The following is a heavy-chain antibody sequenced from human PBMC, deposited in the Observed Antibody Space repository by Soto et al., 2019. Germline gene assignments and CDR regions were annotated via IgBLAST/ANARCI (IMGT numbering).Heavy chain of an antibody. CDR3: ARERRYSSSPPQLPGYFDY. D-gene: IGHD6-6*01. CDR2: IIPIFGTA. CDR1: GGTFSSYA. V-gene: IGHV1-69*01. J-gene: IGHJ4*02. Sequence: QVQLVQSGAEVKKPGSSVKVSCKASGGTFSSYAISWVRQAPGQGLEWMGGIIPIFGTANYAQKFQGRVTITADESTSTAYMELSSLRSEDTAVYYCARERRYSSSPPQLPGYFDYWGQGTLVTVSS.